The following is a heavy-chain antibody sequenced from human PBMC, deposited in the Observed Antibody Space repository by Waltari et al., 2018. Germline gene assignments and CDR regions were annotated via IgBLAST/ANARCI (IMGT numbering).Heavy chain of an antibody. CDR3: AKGRLGVTTNAG. Sequence: EVQLLESGGGLVQPGGSLRLSCAASGFPFSSYAMSWVRQAPGKGMEWVSAISGSGGSTYYADSVKGRFTISRDNSKNTMYLQMNSLRAEDTAVYYCAKGRLGVTTNAGWGQGTLVTVSS. V-gene: IGHV3-23*01. CDR1: GFPFSSYA. J-gene: IGHJ4*02. D-gene: IGHD4-17*01. CDR2: ISGSGGST.